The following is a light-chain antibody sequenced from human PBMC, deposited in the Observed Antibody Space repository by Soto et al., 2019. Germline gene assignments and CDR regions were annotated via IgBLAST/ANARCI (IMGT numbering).Light chain of an antibody. J-gene: IGLJ1*01. CDR2: EVT. CDR3: CSFAGRSPPTSV. CDR1: TSDVGTYNL. Sequence: QSVLTQPASVSGSPGQSITISCTGTTSDVGTYNLVSWYQHHPGKAPQLIIFEVTKRPSGVSDRFSGSKSGNTASLTISGLLGEDEADYYCCSFAGRSPPTSVFGTGTKATVL. V-gene: IGLV2-23*02.